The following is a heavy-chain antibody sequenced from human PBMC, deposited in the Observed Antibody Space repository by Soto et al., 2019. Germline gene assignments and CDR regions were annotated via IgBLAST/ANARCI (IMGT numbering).Heavy chain of an antibody. CDR2: ISGSGGST. J-gene: IGHJ4*02. D-gene: IGHD4-17*01. CDR1: GFTFSSYD. V-gene: IGHV3-23*01. CDR3: ARGLYGDYVYNFDY. Sequence: GGSLRLSCVVSGFTFSSYDMHWVRQAPGKGLEWVSAISGSGGSTYYADSVKGRLTISRDNSKNSLYLQMNSLRAEDTAVYYCARGLYGDYVYNFDYWGQGTLVTVSS.